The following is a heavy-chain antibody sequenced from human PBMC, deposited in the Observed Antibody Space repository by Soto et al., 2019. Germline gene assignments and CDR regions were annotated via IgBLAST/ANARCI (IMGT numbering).Heavy chain of an antibody. V-gene: IGHV3-30*18. CDR3: AKDTYYYSSSGYYVFDS. Sequence: PGGSLRLSCAASGFAFNSYGIHWVRQAPGKGLKRVAVISHDGNKTNYADYVKGRVTISIDNSKDSVFLQMNSLISEDTAVYYCAKDTYYYSSSGYYVFDSWGQGT. CDR2: ISHDGNKT. J-gene: IGHJ4*02. CDR1: GFAFNSYG. D-gene: IGHD3-22*01.